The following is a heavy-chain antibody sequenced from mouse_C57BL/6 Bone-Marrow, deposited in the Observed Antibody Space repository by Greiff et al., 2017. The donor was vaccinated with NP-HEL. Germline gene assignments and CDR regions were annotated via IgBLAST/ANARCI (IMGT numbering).Heavy chain of an antibody. CDR1: GYSITSGYY. V-gene: IGHV3-6*01. CDR3: ARAYYSNYEFAY. J-gene: IGHJ3*01. CDR2: ISYDGST. D-gene: IGHD2-5*01. Sequence: EVQLVESGPGLVKPSQSLSLTCSVTGYSITSGYYWNWIRQFPGNKLEWMGYISYDGSTNYNPSLTNRISITRDTSKNQFFLKLNSVTTEDTATYYCARAYYSNYEFAYWGQGTLVTVSA.